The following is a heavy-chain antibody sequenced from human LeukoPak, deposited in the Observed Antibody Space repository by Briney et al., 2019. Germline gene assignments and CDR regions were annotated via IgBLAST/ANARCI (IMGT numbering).Heavy chain of an antibody. D-gene: IGHD1-1*01. CDR2: ITGFRGNT. CDR3: ARVGHVELGRPYLGIFDY. Sequence: ASVNVSCKASGYSFTSYGISWVRQAAGQGLEGMGWITGFRGNTNYAQKFQGRVTMTTDTSTSTVYMELRSLTSDDTAVYYCARVGHVELGRPYLGIFDYWGQGSLVTVSS. V-gene: IGHV1-18*01. CDR1: GYSFTSYG. J-gene: IGHJ4*02.